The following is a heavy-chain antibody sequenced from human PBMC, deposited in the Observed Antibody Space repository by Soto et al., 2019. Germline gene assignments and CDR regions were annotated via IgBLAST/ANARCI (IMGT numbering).Heavy chain of an antibody. D-gene: IGHD3-22*01. J-gene: IGHJ3*02. CDR1: GYTFTSYD. Sequence: QVPLVQSGAEVKKPGASVKVSCKASGYTFTSYDINWVRQATGQGLEWMGWMNPNSGNTGYAQKFQGRVTMTRNTSISTAYMELSSLRSEDTAVYYCATNVGYYDSSGYYPDDAFDIWGQGTMVTVSS. V-gene: IGHV1-8*01. CDR3: ATNVGYYDSSGYYPDDAFDI. CDR2: MNPNSGNT.